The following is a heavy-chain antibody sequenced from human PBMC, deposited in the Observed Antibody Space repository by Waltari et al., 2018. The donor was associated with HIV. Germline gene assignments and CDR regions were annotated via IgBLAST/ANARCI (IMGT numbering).Heavy chain of an antibody. J-gene: IGHJ6*02. CDR1: GYTFTSNG. V-gene: IGHV1-18*01. CDR2: ISAEKGNT. Sequence: QVQLVQSGAEVKKPGASVKVSCKASGYTFTSNGISWVRQAPGQGLEWRGLISAEKGNTNYAQKLQGRVTMTTDTSTSTAYMELRSLRSDDTAVYYCARGVGIGNYYYGMDVWGQGTTVTVSS. CDR3: ARGVGIGNYYYGMDV. D-gene: IGHD1-26*01.